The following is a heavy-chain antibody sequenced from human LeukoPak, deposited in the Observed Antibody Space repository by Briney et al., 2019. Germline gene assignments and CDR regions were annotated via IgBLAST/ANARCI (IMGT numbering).Heavy chain of an antibody. J-gene: IGHJ4*02. CDR1: SESFSTYY. Sequence: SETLSLTCAVYSESFSTYYWNWIRQPPGKGLEWIGEINHSGSTTYNPSLRSRVTISTDTSKNHFSLKMLSVTAADTATYYCAKGWGNNPCDDWGQGILVTVSS. D-gene: IGHD5-24*01. CDR2: INHSGST. V-gene: IGHV4-34*01. CDR3: AKGWGNNPCDD.